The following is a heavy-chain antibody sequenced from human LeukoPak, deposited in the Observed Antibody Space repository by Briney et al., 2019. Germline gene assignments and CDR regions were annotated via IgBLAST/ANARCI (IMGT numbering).Heavy chain of an antibody. V-gene: IGHV4-61*02. Sequence: RSETLSLTCTVSGGSISSGSDYWNWIRQPAGKALEWIGRIYTSGSTNYNPSLKSRVTISVDTSKNQFSLKMRSVTDADTAMYYCANTPLTREHAFDIWGQGTMVTVSS. D-gene: IGHD7-27*01. CDR3: ANTPLTREHAFDI. CDR1: GGSISSGSDY. CDR2: IYTSGST. J-gene: IGHJ3*02.